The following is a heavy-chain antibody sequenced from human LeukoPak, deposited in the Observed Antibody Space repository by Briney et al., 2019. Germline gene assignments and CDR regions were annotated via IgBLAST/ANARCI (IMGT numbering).Heavy chain of an antibody. CDR2: MNPNSGNT. J-gene: IGHJ4*02. V-gene: IGHV1-8*01. CDR1: GYTFTSYD. Sequence: ASVKVSCKASGYTFTSYDINWVRQATGQGLEWMGWMNPNSGNTGYAQKFQGRVTMTRNTSISTAYMELSRLRSDDTAVYYCASPSGYSSGWYLDYWGQGTLVTVSS. D-gene: IGHD6-19*01. CDR3: ASPSGYSSGWYLDY.